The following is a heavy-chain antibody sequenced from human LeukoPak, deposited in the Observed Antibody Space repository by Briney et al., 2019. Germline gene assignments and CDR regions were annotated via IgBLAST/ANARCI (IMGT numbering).Heavy chain of an antibody. D-gene: IGHD5-12*01. J-gene: IGHJ6*03. CDR3: ESSTVDIVATTREDYYYMDV. Sequence: WASVKVSCKASGGTFSSYAISWVRQAPGQGLEWMGGIIPIFGTANYAQKFQGRVTITTDESTSTAYMELSSLRSEDTAVYYCESSTVDIVATTREDYYYMDVWGKGTTVTVSS. CDR2: IIPIFGTA. V-gene: IGHV1-69*05. CDR1: GGTFSSYA.